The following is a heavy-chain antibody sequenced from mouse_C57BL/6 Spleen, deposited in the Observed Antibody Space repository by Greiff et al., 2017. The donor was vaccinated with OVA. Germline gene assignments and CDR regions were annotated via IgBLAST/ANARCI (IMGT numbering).Heavy chain of an antibody. CDR1: GYSFTDYN. CDR2: INPNYGST. V-gene: IGHV1-39*01. CDR3: AREGGTDY. J-gene: IGHJ2*01. Sequence: EVNLVESGPELVKPGASVKLSCKASGYSFTDYNMNWVKQSNGKSLEWIGVINPNYGSTSYNQKFKGKATLTVDQSSSTAYMHLNSLTSEDSAVYYCAREGGTDYRGQGTTLTVSS. D-gene: IGHD3-3*01.